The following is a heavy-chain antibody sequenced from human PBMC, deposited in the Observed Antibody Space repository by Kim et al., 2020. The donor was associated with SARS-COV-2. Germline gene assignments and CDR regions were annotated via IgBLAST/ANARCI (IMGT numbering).Heavy chain of an antibody. CDR3: AREGYSSSWYNWFDP. CDR1: GYTFTSYA. V-gene: IGHV7-4-1*02. D-gene: IGHD6-13*01. Sequence: AAVKVSCKASGYTFTSYAMNWVRQAPGQGLEWMGWINTNTGNPTYAQGFTGRFVFSLDTSVSTAYLQINSLKAEDTAVYYCAREGYSSSWYNWFDPWGQGNLVTVSS. J-gene: IGHJ5*02. CDR2: INTNTGNP.